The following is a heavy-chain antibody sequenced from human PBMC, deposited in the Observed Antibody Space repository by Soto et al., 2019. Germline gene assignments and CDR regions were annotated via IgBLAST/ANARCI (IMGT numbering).Heavy chain of an antibody. CDR1: GGSISSGDYY. V-gene: IGHV4-30-4*01. CDR3: ARVAAAGSYYYYYGMDV. Sequence: SETLSLTCTVSGGSISSGDYYWRWIRQPPGKGLEWIGYIYYSGSTYYNPSLKSRVTISVDTSKNQFPLKLSSVTAADTAVYYCARVAAAGSYYYYYGMDVWGQGTTVTVSS. CDR2: IYYSGST. D-gene: IGHD6-13*01. J-gene: IGHJ6*02.